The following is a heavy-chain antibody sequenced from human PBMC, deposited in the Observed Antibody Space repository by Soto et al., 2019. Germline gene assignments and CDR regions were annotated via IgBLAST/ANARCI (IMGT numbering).Heavy chain of an antibody. J-gene: IGHJ4*02. CDR3: AKDPPTPYDFWSDDRGDEIDY. CDR2: ISGSGGST. D-gene: IGHD3-3*01. Sequence: GGSLRLSCAASGFTFSSYAMSWVRQAPGKGLEWVSAISGSGGSTYYADSVKGRFTISRDNSKNTLYLQMNSLRAEDTAVYYCAKDPPTPYDFWSDDRGDEIDYWGQGTLVTVSS. V-gene: IGHV3-23*01. CDR1: GFTFSSYA.